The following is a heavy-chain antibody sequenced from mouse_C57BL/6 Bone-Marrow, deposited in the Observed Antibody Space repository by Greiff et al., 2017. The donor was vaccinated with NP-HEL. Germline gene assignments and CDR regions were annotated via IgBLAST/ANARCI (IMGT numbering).Heavy chain of an antibody. J-gene: IGHJ2*01. D-gene: IGHD2-10*02. CDR3: ARYGNYVGFDY. CDR2: ISDGGSYT. CDR1: GFTFSSYA. Sequence: EVKLVESGGGLVKPGGSLKLSCAASGFTFSSYAMSWVRQTPEKRLEWVATISDGGSYTYYPDNVKGRFTISRDNAKNNLYLQMSHLKSEDTAMYYCARYGNYVGFDYWGQGTTLTVSS. V-gene: IGHV5-4*03.